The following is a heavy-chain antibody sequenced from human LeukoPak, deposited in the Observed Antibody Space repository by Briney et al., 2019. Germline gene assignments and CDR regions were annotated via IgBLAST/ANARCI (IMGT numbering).Heavy chain of an antibody. Sequence: ASVKVSCKASGYTFTGYYMHWVRQAPGQGLEWMGIINPSGGSTSYAQKFQGRVTMTRDMSTSTVYMELSSLRSEDTAVYYCARDRGETGYSSGWNDAFDIWGQGTMVTVSS. J-gene: IGHJ3*02. CDR3: ARDRGETGYSSGWNDAFDI. CDR1: GYTFTGYY. D-gene: IGHD6-19*01. CDR2: INPSGGST. V-gene: IGHV1-46*01.